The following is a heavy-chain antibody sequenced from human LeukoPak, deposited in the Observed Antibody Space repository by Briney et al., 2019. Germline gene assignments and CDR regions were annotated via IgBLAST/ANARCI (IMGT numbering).Heavy chain of an antibody. J-gene: IGHJ4*02. Sequence: GGSLRLSCAASGFTVSNNYMNWVRQAPGKGLEWVSAISGSGGSTYYADSVKGRFTISRDNSKNTLYLQMNSLRAEDTAVYYCAKGPLYGSGTDYWGQGTLVTVSS. D-gene: IGHD3-10*01. CDR2: ISGSGGST. V-gene: IGHV3-23*01. CDR1: GFTVSNNY. CDR3: AKGPLYGSGTDY.